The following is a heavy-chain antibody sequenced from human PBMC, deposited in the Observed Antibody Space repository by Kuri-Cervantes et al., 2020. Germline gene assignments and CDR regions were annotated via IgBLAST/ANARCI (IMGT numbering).Heavy chain of an antibody. CDR2: ISSSASTI. D-gene: IGHD1-26*01. V-gene: IGHV3-11*01. CDR3: APSQSGSYSRFDY. J-gene: IGHJ4*02. CDR1: GFTFSDYY. Sequence: GGSLRLSCAASGFTFSDYYMSWIRQAPGKGLEWVSYISSSASTIYYADSVKGRFTISRDNAKNSLYLQMNSLRAEDTAVYYCAPSQSGSYSRFDYWGQGTLVTVSS.